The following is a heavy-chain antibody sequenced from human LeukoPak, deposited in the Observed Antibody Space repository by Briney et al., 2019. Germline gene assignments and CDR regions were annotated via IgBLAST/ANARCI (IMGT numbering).Heavy chain of an antibody. J-gene: IGHJ5*02. D-gene: IGHD1-26*01. CDR2: INHSGST. Sequence: PSETLSLTCAVYGGSFSGYYWSWIRQPPGKGLEWIGEINHSGSTNYNPSLKSRVTISVDTSKNQFSLKLSSVTAADTAVYYCARAPSSHWSIVGAKGERKKAWFDLWGQGTLVTVSS. CDR1: GGSFSGYY. V-gene: IGHV4-34*01. CDR3: ARAPSSHWSIVGAKGERKKAWFDL.